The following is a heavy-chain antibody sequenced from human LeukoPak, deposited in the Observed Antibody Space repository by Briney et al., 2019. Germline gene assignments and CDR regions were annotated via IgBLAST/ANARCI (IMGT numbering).Heavy chain of an antibody. CDR2: IYTSGST. D-gene: IGHD3-22*01. CDR1: GGSISSYY. V-gene: IGHV4-4*07. CDR3: ARAPKYYYDSSAYYMDV. J-gene: IGHJ6*03. Sequence: SETLSLTCTVSGGSISSYYWSWIRQPAGKGLEWIGRIYTSGSTNYNPSLKSRVTMSVDTSKNQFSLKLSSVTAADTAVYYCARAPKYYYDSSAYYMDVWGKGTMVTISS.